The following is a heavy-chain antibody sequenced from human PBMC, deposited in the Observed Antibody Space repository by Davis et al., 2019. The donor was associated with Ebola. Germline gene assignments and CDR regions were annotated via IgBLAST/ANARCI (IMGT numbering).Heavy chain of an antibody. CDR3: SREVRGGFSPMDL. D-gene: IGHD5-18*01. V-gene: IGHV3-74*01. CDR1: GFTFINYW. CDR2: ANSDGSTT. J-gene: IGHJ6*04. Sequence: GESLKISCAASGFTFINYWMHWVRQAPGKGLEWVSRANSDGSTTGYGDSVKGRFTISRDNARNTLYLQMNSLRAEDTAVYSCSREVRGGFSPMDLWGTGTTVTVSS.